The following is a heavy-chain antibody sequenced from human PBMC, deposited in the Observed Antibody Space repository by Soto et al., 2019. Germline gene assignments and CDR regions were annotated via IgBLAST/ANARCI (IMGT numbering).Heavy chain of an antibody. V-gene: IGHV3-7*01. J-gene: IGHJ4*02. CDR2: IDEDGSEY. CDR1: GFTFSSYW. Sequence: EVHLEESGGGLVHPGGSLRLSCAASGFTFSSYWMNWVRQAPGKGLEWVANIDEDGSEYNDAQSVRGRFTISRDNAKNTLHLQMNSLRAADTAVYYCARTGDGHHDFLDYWGQGILVSVSS. D-gene: IGHD1-1*01. CDR3: ARTGDGHHDFLDY.